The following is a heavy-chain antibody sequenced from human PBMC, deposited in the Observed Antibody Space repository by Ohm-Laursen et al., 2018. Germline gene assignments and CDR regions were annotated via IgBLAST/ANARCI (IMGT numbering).Heavy chain of an antibody. CDR3: ARHASVTGLDY. D-gene: IGHD6-19*01. J-gene: IGHJ4*02. Sequence: PSDTLSLTCAVPGGSFSSADYYWSWIRHHPGKGLEWIGYVSYSENTYYNPSLKSRLLISVDRSKNQFSLKLSSVIAADTAMYYCARHASVTGLDYWGQGTLVTVSS. V-gene: IGHV4-31*11. CDR1: GGSFSSADYY. CDR2: VSYSENT.